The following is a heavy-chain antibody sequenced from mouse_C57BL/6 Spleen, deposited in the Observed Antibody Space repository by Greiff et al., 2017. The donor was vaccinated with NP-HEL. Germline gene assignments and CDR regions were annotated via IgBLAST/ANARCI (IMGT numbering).Heavy chain of an antibody. CDR2: LWPGGGT. CDR3: ARKGKKTNYGSSYAMDY. Sequence: QVQLKESGPGLVAPSQSLSITCTVSGFSLTSYAISWVRQPPGKGLEWLGVLWPGGGTNYNSALKSRLSISKDNSKSKVFLKMNSLQTDDTARYYWARKGKKTNYGSSYAMDYWGQGTSVTVSS. D-gene: IGHD1-1*01. CDR1: GFSLTSYA. V-gene: IGHV2-9-1*01. J-gene: IGHJ4*01.